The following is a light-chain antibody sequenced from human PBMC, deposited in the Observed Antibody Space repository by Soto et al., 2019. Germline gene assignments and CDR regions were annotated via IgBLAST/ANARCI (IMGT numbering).Light chain of an antibody. Sequence: EVVLTQSPGTLSLSPGERATLSCRASQSVSSTYLAWYQQKPGQAPTLLIYGASNRATGIPDRFSGRGSGTDFALTIRRLEPEDFAVYYCQQYGSSITFGQGTRLEIK. J-gene: IGKJ5*01. CDR2: GAS. CDR1: QSVSSTY. V-gene: IGKV3-20*01. CDR3: QQYGSSIT.